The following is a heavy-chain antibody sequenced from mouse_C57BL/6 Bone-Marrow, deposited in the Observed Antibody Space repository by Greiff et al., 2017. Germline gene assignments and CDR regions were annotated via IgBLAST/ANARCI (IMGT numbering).Heavy chain of an antibody. J-gene: IGHJ4*01. CDR2: IDPSDSYT. CDR3: ARDTAAYAMDY. V-gene: IGHV1-69*01. CDR1: GYTYTSYW. Sequence: VQLQQPGAELVMPGASVKLSCKASGYTYTSYWMHWVKQRPGQGLEWIGEIDPSDSYTNYNQKFKGKSTLTVDKSSSAAYMQLSRLTSEDSAVYYCARDTAAYAMDYWGQGTSVTVSS.